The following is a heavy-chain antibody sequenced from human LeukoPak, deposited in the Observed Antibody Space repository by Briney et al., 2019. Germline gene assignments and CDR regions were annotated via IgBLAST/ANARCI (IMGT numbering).Heavy chain of an antibody. Sequence: KPSETLSLTCTVSGGSISGYYWRWIRHPPGKGLEWIGFIYYSGSTKYNPSLKSRVTISVDTSKNQFSLKLTSVTAADTAVYYCARYGSGSYSDDHFQHWGQGTLVTVSS. D-gene: IGHD3-10*01. CDR1: GGSISGYY. CDR2: IYYSGST. V-gene: IGHV4-59*08. CDR3: ARYGSGSYSDDHFQH. J-gene: IGHJ1*01.